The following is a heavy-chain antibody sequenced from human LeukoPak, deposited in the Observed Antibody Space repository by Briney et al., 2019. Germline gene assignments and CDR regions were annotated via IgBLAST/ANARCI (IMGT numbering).Heavy chain of an antibody. D-gene: IGHD2-21*02. CDR2: IKQDGSEK. CDR3: ARNRDWAFDY. CDR1: GFTFSYYW. J-gene: IGHJ4*02. Sequence: GGSLRLSCAASGFTFSYYWMSWVRQAPGKGLEWVANIKQDGSEKYYVHSVKGRFTFSRDNAKNSLYLQMNSLRVEDTAVYYCARNRDWAFDYWGQGSLVTVSS. V-gene: IGHV3-7*02.